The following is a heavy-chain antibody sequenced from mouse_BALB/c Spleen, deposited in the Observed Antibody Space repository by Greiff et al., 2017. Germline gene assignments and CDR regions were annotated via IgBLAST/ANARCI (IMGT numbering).Heavy chain of an antibody. V-gene: IGHV2-2*02. J-gene: IGHJ4*01. CDR2: IWSGGST. CDR3: ARNTYYGNYAMDY. Sequence: QVHVKQSGPGLVQPSQSLSITCTVSGFSLTSYGVHWVRQSPGKGLEWLGVIWSGGSTDYNAAFISRLSISKDNSKSQVFFKMNSLQANDTAIYYCARNTYYGNYAMDYWGQGTSVTVSS. D-gene: IGHD2-10*01. CDR1: GFSLTSYG.